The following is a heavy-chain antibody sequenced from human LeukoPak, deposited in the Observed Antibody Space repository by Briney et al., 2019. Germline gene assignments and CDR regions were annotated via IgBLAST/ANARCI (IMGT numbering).Heavy chain of an antibody. V-gene: IGHV3-74*01. CDR2: IDIDGTGT. J-gene: IGHJ4*02. CDR1: GFTFTNYW. Sequence: GGSLRLSCAASGFTFTNYWMHWVRHAPGKGLVWVSRIDIDGTGTSYADSVKGRFAISRDNAKNTVSLQMNSLKAEDTAVYYCGTVFDHWGPGILVTVSS. CDR3: GTVFDH.